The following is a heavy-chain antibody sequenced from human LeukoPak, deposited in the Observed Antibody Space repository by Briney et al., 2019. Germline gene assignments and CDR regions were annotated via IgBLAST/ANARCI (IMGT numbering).Heavy chain of an antibody. CDR3: ARDLQQLAL. CDR1: GFTFSSYT. J-gene: IGHJ4*02. D-gene: IGHD6-13*01. CDR2: ISSSSSYI. V-gene: IGHV3-21*01. Sequence: GGSLRVSCAASGFTFSSYTMNWVRQAPGKGLEWVSSISSSSSYIYHADSVKGRFTISRDNAKNSLYLQMNSLRAEDTGVYYCARDLQQLALWGQGTLVTVSS.